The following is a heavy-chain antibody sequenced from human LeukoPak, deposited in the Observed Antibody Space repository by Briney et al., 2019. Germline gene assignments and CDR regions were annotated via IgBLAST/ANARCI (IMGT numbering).Heavy chain of an antibody. D-gene: IGHD3-9*01. J-gene: IGHJ4*02. Sequence: ASVKVSCKASGYTFTSYGISWVRQAPGQGLEWMGWISAYNGNTNYAQKLQGRVTMTTDTSTSTAYMELRSLRSDDTAVYYSARPHSYYDILTGYDQDYFDYWGQGTLVTVSS. CDR3: ARPHSYYDILTGYDQDYFDY. V-gene: IGHV1-18*04. CDR1: GYTFTSYG. CDR2: ISAYNGNT.